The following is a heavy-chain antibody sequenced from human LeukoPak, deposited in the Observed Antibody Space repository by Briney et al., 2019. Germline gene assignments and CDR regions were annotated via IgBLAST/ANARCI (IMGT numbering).Heavy chain of an antibody. J-gene: IGHJ4*02. CDR2: INSDGSST. CDR1: GFSSSSYW. Sequence: GGPLRLSSAAYGFSSSSYWMHWVRQAPGEGLVWVSRINSDGSSTSYADSVKGRFTISRDNAKNTLYLQMNSLRAEDTAVYYCAKAGVVIRDYFDYWGQGTLVTVSS. CDR3: AKAGVVIRDYFDY. D-gene: IGHD3-3*01. V-gene: IGHV3-74*01.